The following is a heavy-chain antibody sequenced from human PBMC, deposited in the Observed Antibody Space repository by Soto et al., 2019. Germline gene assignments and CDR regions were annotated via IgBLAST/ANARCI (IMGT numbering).Heavy chain of an antibody. D-gene: IGHD3-10*01. V-gene: IGHV1-69*12. CDR3: ARWGHGSGRTYFDY. CDR1: GGTFSSYA. J-gene: IGHJ4*02. Sequence: QVQLVQSGAEVKKPGSSVKVSCKASGGTFSSYAISWVRQAPGQGLEWMGGIIPIFGTANYAQKFQGRVTXXAXEFXSTAYMELSSLRSEDTAVYYCARWGHGSGRTYFDYWGQGTLVTVSS. CDR2: IIPIFGTA.